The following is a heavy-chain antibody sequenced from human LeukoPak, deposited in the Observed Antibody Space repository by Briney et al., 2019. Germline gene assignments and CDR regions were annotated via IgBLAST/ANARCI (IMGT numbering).Heavy chain of an antibody. D-gene: IGHD6-13*01. Sequence: GGSLRLSCAASGFTVSSNYMSWVRQAPGKGMEWVSVIYSGGSTYYADSVKGRFTISRDNSKNTLYPQMNSLRAEDTAVYYCARDLWGMAAAGDYWGQGTLVTVSS. CDR1: GFTVSSNY. J-gene: IGHJ4*02. V-gene: IGHV3-66*01. CDR2: IYSGGST. CDR3: ARDLWGMAAAGDY.